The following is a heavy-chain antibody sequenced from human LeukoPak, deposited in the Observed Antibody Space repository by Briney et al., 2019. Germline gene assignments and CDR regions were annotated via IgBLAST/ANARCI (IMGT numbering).Heavy chain of an antibody. CDR2: INPNSGGT. Sequence: GASVKVSCKASGYTFTGYYMHWVRQAPGQGLEWMGWINPNSGGTNYAQKFQGRVTMTRDTSISTAYMELNRLRSDDTAVYYCARGSTRWTTYYYDSSGYYFPGWGQGTLVTVSS. D-gene: IGHD3-22*01. V-gene: IGHV1-2*02. CDR1: GYTFTGYY. J-gene: IGHJ4*02. CDR3: ARGSTRWTTYYYDSSGYYFPG.